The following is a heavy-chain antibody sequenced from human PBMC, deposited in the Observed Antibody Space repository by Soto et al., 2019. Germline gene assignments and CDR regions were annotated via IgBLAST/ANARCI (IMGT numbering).Heavy chain of an antibody. V-gene: IGHV1-69*13. Sequence: GASVKVSCKTSGGTFSSYAISWVRQAPGQGLEWMGGIVPIVDTSTYAQKFQGRVTITADESTSTVYMELSSLRSDDTAVYYCAGLYGKFDYWGQGTQVTVSS. J-gene: IGHJ4*02. CDR3: AGLYGKFDY. D-gene: IGHD2-8*01. CDR2: IVPIVDTS. CDR1: GGTFSSYA.